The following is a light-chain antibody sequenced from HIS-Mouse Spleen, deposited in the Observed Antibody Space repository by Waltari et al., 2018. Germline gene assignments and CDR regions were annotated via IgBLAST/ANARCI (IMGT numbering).Light chain of an antibody. J-gene: IGLJ2*01. CDR1: ALPKKS. V-gene: IGLV3-10*01. CDR2: EDS. Sequence: SYELTQPPSVSVSPGQTARIPCSGDALPKKSAHVYQQKSGQAPVLVIYEDSKRPSGIPERFSGSSSGTMATLTISGARVEDEADYYCYSTDSSGNHRVFGGGTKLTVL. CDR3: YSTDSSGNHRV.